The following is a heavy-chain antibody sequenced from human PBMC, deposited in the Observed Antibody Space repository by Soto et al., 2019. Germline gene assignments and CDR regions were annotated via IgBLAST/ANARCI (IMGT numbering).Heavy chain of an antibody. Sequence: SETLSLTCAVYGGSFSGYYWSWIRQPPGKGLEWIGEINHSGSTNYNPSLKSRVTISVDTSKNQFSLKLSSVTAADTAVYYCARRNTMVRGVTANFDYWGQGTLVTVSS. CDR2: INHSGST. CDR3: ARRNTMVRGVTANFDY. V-gene: IGHV4-34*01. CDR1: GGSFSGYY. D-gene: IGHD3-10*01. J-gene: IGHJ4*02.